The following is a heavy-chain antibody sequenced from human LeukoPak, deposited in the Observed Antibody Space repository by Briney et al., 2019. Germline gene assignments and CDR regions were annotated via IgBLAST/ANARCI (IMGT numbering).Heavy chain of an antibody. J-gene: IGHJ4*02. D-gene: IGHD3-22*01. CDR2: ISGNGDST. CDR1: GFTFRNYA. Sequence: GGSPRLSCSASGFTFRNYAMNWVRQAPGKGLEWVSAISGNGDSTYYADSVKGRFTISRDNSKNTLYLQMNSLRAEDTAVYYCAKDLHAFYDSSGYFDYWGQGTLVTVSS. V-gene: IGHV3-23*01. CDR3: AKDLHAFYDSSGYFDY.